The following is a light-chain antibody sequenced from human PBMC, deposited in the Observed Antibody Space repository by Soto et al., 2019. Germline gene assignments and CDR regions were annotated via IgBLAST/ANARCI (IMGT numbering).Light chain of an antibody. Sequence: QSVLTQPPSASGTPGQRVTISCSGSSSNIGSNYVYWYQQLPGTAPKLLIYRNNQRPSGVPVRCSGSKTGTSASLAISGLRSEDEADYYCAAWDDSLIWVFGGGTKVTVL. CDR3: AAWDDSLIWV. CDR1: SSNIGSNY. CDR2: RNN. J-gene: IGLJ3*02. V-gene: IGLV1-47*01.